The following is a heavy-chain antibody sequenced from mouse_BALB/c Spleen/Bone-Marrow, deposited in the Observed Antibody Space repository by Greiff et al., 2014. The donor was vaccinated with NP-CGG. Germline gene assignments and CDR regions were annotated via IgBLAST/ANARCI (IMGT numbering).Heavy chain of an antibody. Sequence: EVKLMESGPELVRPGASVKMSCKASGYTFTGYVIHWVKQKPGQGLEWIGYIIPFNDGTKYNEKFKGKATLTSDKSSTTTYMELSSLTSEDSAVYFCARWDYGTRFYFDYWGQGTTLTVSS. CDR1: GYTFTGYV. CDR3: ARWDYGTRFYFDY. V-gene: IGHV1-14*01. CDR2: IIPFNDGT. J-gene: IGHJ2*01. D-gene: IGHD1-1*01.